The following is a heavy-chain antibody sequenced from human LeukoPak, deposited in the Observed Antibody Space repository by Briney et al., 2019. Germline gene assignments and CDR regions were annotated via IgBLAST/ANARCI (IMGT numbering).Heavy chain of an antibody. CDR2: ISDSGGST. J-gene: IGHJ4*02. Sequence: GGSLRLSCAASGFTFSSYAVSWVRQAPVKGLAWVSAISDSGGSTQYADSVKGRFIISRDNSKNTLYLQMNSLRVEDTAVYYCAKGSSNWRDYYYFDYWGQGTLVTVSS. V-gene: IGHV3-23*01. D-gene: IGHD6-13*01. CDR1: GFTFSSYA. CDR3: AKGSSNWRDYYYFDY.